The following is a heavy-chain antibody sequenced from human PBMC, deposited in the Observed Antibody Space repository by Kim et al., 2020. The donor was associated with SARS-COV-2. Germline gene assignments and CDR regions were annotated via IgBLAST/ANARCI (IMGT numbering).Heavy chain of an antibody. J-gene: IGHJ4*02. D-gene: IGHD5-12*01. CDR1: SGSISSDAHN. V-gene: IGHV4-39*01. Sequence: SETLSLTCTVSSGSISSDAHNWAWIRQPPGKGLEWIGSIHYSGSTSYNPSLERRVTTSIDTSKNQFSLKLTSVTAADTAVYYCVGLAVAGWATNEYWGQGSLVPVSS. CDR2: IHYSGST. CDR3: VGLAVAGWATNEY.